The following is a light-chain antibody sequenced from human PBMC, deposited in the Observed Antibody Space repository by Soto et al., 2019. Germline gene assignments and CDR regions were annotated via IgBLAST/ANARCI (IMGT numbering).Light chain of an antibody. V-gene: IGLV2-8*01. CDR2: EVN. J-gene: IGLJ1*01. CDR1: SSDVGGYNY. CDR3: SSYAGSSNV. Sequence: QSALTQPPSASGSRGQSVAISCTGTSSDVGGYNYVSWYQQHPGKAPKLMIYEVNKRPAGGPDRFSVSKSGNTASLTVSGLQAEDEAHYYCSSYAGSSNVFGTGTKGTVL.